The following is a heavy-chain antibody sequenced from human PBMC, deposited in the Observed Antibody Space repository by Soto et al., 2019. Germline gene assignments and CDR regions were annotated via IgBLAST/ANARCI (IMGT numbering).Heavy chain of an antibody. CDR3: ASNLWFGELGGWFDP. CDR2: IYYSGRT. D-gene: IGHD3-10*01. Sequence: TLSLTCTVFGGSISSNYWSWIRQPPGKGLEWIGYIYYSGRTNYNPSLKSRVTISVDTSKNQVSLNLSSVTAADAAVYYCASNLWFGELGGWFDPWGQGTPVTVSS. V-gene: IGHV4-59*01. CDR1: GGSISSNY. J-gene: IGHJ5*02.